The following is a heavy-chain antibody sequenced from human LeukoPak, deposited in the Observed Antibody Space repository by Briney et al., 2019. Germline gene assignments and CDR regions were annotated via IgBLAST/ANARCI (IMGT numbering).Heavy chain of an antibody. V-gene: IGHV3-7*01. CDR1: GFSFTSYW. J-gene: IGHJ4*02. Sequence: GRPLRLSCEVSGFSFTSYWMNWVRQAPGKGLEWVANINQAGSDKYYVDSVKGRFTISRDNARNSLYLQMNSLRAEDTAVYYCGRGDPDYWGQGTLVTVSS. CDR2: INQAGSDK. CDR3: GRGDPDY.